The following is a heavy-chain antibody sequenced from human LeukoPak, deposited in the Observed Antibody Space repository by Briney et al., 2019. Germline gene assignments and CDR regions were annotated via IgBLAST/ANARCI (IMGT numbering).Heavy chain of an antibody. CDR3: ARARTGSYYSTFEH. J-gene: IGHJ1*01. CDR2: ISYDETNY. CDR1: GFTFSAYA. V-gene: IGHV3-30*04. Sequence: SGGSLRLSCTASGFTFSAYAMHWVRQAPGKGLEWVAVISYDETNYYYAESVKGRFSISRDDSKNTLVLQMNSLTTEDTGVYYRARARTGSYYSTFEHWGPGTLVSVSS. D-gene: IGHD1-26*01.